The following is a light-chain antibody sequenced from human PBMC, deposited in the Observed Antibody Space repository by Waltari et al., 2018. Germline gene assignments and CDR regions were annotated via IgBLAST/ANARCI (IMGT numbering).Light chain of an antibody. Sequence: DIQMTQSPSTLSASVGDRVTITCRASQSISSWLAWYQQKPGKALKLLIYKASSLESGVPSRFSGSGSGTEFTLTISSLQPDDFATYYCQQYNSYSYTFGQGTKLEI. V-gene: IGKV1-5*03. CDR3: QQYNSYSYT. CDR2: KAS. CDR1: QSISSW. J-gene: IGKJ2*01.